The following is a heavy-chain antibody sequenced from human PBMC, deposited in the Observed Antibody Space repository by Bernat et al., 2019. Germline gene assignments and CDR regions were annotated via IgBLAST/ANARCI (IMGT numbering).Heavy chain of an antibody. D-gene: IGHD3-3*01. V-gene: IGHV4-39*01. J-gene: IGHJ3*02. CDR3: ARQGARITIFGVVIMGAFDI. CDR1: GGSISSSSYY. CDR2: IYYSGST. Sequence: QLQLQESGPGLVKPSETLSLTCTVPGGSISSSSYYWGWIRQPPGKGLEWIGSIYYSGSTYYNPSLKSRVTISVDTSKNQFSLKLSSVTAADTAVYYCARQGARITIFGVVIMGAFDIWGQGTMVTVSS.